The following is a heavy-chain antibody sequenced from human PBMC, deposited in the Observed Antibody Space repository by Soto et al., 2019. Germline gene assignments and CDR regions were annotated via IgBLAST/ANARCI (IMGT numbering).Heavy chain of an antibody. CDR2: INHSGST. D-gene: IGHD2-2*01. CDR1: GGSFSGYY. CDR3: ARGLPKLAYCSSTSCHPLDY. Sequence: SETLSLTCAVYGGSFSGYYWSWIRQPPGKGLEWIGEINHSGSTNYNPSLKSRVTISVDTSKNQFSLKLSSVTAADTAVYYCARGLPKLAYCSSTSCHPLDYWGQGTLVTVYS. V-gene: IGHV4-34*01. J-gene: IGHJ4*02.